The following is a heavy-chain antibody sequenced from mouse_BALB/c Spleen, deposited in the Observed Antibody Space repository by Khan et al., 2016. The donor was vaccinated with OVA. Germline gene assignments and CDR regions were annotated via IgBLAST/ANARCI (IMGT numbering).Heavy chain of an antibody. D-gene: IGHD1-2*01. CDR2: IDPANGNT. Sequence: VQLKQSGAELMKPGASVKLSCTVSGFNIKDTYMHWVKKRPEQGLEWIGRIDPANGNTKYDPKFQGKATRTADTSSNTAYLQFSSLTSEDTAVYYCAYSLLLYAIDYWGQGTSVTVSS. CDR1: GFNIKDTY. V-gene: IGHV14-3*02. J-gene: IGHJ4*01. CDR3: AYSLLLYAIDY.